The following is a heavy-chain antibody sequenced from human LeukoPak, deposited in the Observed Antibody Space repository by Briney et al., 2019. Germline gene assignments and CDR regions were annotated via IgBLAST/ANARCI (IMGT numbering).Heavy chain of an antibody. D-gene: IGHD1-26*01. CDR1: GFTFSSYW. CDR2: IKQDGSEK. Sequence: PGGSLRLSCAASGFTFSSYWMSWVRQAPGKGLEWVANIKQDGSEKYYVDSVKGRFTISRDNAKNSLYLQMNSLRAEDTAVYYCARDASRVGSGYYYYYYMDVWGKGTTVTVSS. CDR3: ARDASRVGSGYYYYYYMDV. V-gene: IGHV3-7*01. J-gene: IGHJ6*03.